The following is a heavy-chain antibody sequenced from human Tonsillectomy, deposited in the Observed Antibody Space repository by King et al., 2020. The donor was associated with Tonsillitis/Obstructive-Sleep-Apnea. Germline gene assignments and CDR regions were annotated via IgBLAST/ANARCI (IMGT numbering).Heavy chain of an antibody. D-gene: IGHD5-12*01. J-gene: IGHJ4*02. Sequence: VQLVESGGGLVQPGGSLRLSCVVSGFTVSNNYMTWVRQAPGKGLEWVSVIYSGGNTYYADSVKGRFTISRDNSKNTLFLQMSSLRAEDTAVYYCATPNIVYDYWGQGTLVTVSS. CDR3: ATPNIVYDY. CDR1: GFTVSNNY. CDR2: IYSGGNT. V-gene: IGHV3-66*01.